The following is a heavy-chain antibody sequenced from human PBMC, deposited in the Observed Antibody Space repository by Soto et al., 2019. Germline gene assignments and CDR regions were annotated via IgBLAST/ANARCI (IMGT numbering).Heavy chain of an antibody. Sequence: ASVKVSCRASGYTFTSYGMTWVRQAPGQGLEWMGWISAYNGNTNYAQKLQGRVTMTTDTSTSTAYMELRSLRSDDTAVYYCAREMVGYCSSTSCYSTGDYYYYYMDVWVKGTTVTVSS. V-gene: IGHV1-18*01. D-gene: IGHD2-2*02. CDR3: AREMVGYCSSTSCYSTGDYYYYYMDV. CDR1: GYTFTSYG. J-gene: IGHJ6*03. CDR2: ISAYNGNT.